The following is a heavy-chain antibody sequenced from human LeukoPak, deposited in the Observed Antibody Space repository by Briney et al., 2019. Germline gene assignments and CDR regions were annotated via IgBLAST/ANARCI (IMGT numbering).Heavy chain of an antibody. Sequence: GGSLRLSCAASGFTFSDYYMSWIRQAPGKGLEWVSYISSSGSTIYCADSVKGRFTISRDNAKNSLYLQMNSLRAEDTAVHYCARIAAAGTHFGDYWGQGTLVTVSS. D-gene: IGHD6-13*01. CDR3: ARIAAAGTHFGDY. J-gene: IGHJ4*02. CDR2: ISSSGSTI. CDR1: GFTFSDYY. V-gene: IGHV3-11*01.